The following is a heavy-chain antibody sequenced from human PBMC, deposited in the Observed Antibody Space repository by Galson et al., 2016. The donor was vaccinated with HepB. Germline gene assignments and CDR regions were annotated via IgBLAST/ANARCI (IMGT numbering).Heavy chain of an antibody. CDR2: IIPLFGTT. J-gene: IGHJ5*02. V-gene: IGHV1-69*13. CDR3: ARDPYSSGWYNWFDP. Sequence: SVKVSCKASGGAFNASGINWVRQAPGQGLEWMGGIIPLFGTTNYAQQFPGRVTITADESTSTAYMDLRSLTSDDTAVYYCARDPYSSGWYNWFDPWGQGTLVTVSP. D-gene: IGHD6-19*01. CDR1: GGAFNASG.